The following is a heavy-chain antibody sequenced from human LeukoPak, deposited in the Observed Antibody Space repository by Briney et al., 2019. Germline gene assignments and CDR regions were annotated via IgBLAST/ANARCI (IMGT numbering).Heavy chain of an antibody. CDR2: ISSSSSYI. V-gene: IGHV3-21*01. CDR1: GFTFSSYS. CDR3: ARDQSDGILGPRGAFDI. J-gene: IGHJ3*02. D-gene: IGHD3-9*01. Sequence: GGSLRLSCAASGFTFSSYSMNWVRQAPGKGLEWVSSISSSSSYIYYADSVKGRFTISRDNAKNSLYLQMNSLRAEDTAVYYCARDQSDGILGPRGAFDIWGQGTMVTVSS.